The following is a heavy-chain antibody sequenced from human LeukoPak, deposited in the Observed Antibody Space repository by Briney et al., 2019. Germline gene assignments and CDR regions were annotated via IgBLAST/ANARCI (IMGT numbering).Heavy chain of an antibody. J-gene: IGHJ4*02. V-gene: IGHV3-30-3*01. CDR3: ARSEVVPAAIHYFDY. CDR2: ISYDGSNK. CDR1: GFTFSSYA. Sequence: GGSLRLSCAASGFTFSSYAMHLVRQAPGKGLEWVAVISYDGSNKYYADSVKGRFTISRDNSKNTLYLQMNSLRAEDTAVYYCARSEVVPAAIHYFDYWGQGTLVTVSS. D-gene: IGHD2-2*01.